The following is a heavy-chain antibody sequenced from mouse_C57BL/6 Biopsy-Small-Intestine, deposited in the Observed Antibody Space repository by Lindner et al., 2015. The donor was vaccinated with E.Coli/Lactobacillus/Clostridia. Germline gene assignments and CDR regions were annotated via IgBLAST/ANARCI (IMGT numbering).Heavy chain of an antibody. CDR2: IDPSDSET. CDR3: SRGNDYDEGFAY. Sequence: VQLQESGPESVKPGASVKVSCKVSGYSFSNSWMNWVKQRPGQGLEWIGKIDPSDSETHYNQKFKDKATLTVDKFSNTAYMQLNSLTSEDSAVYYCSRGNDYDEGFAYWGQGTLVTVSA. J-gene: IGHJ3*01. D-gene: IGHD2-4*01. CDR1: GYSFSNSW. V-gene: IGHV1S126*01.